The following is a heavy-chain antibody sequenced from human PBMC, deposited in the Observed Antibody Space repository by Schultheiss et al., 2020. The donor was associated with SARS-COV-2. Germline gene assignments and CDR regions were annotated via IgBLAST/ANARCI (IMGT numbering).Heavy chain of an antibody. J-gene: IGHJ4*02. V-gene: IGHV3-30*03. D-gene: IGHD2/OR15-2a*01. CDR2: ISYDGSNK. CDR1: GFTFSSYG. Sequence: GGSLRLSCAASGFTFSSYGMHWVRQAPGKGLEWVAVISYDGSNKYYADSVKGRFTISRDNSKNTLYLQMNSLRAEDTAVYYCAFGSMIDYWGQGTLVTVSS. CDR3: AFGSMIDY.